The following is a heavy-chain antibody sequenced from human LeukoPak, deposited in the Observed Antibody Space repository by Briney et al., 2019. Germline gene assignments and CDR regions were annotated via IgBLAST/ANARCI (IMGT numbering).Heavy chain of an antibody. CDR2: IYHSGST. CDR3: ARQIEMATILFDY. J-gene: IGHJ4*02. CDR1: GGSISGFY. V-gene: IGHV4-59*08. D-gene: IGHD5-24*01. Sequence: PSETLSLTCTVSGGSISGFYWSWIRQPPGKGLEWVGYIYHSGSTNYNPSLKSRVTMSVDTSKNQFSLKLSSVTAADTAVYYCARQIEMATILFDYWGQGTLVTVSS.